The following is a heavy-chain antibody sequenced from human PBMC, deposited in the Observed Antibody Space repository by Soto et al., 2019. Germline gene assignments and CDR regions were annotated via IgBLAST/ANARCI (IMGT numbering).Heavy chain of an antibody. D-gene: IGHD6-19*01. CDR1: GFTFSSYG. Sequence: GGSLRLSCAASGFTFSSYGMHWVRQAPGKGLEWVAVISYDGSNKYYADSVKGRFTISRDNSKNTLYLQMNSLRAEDTAVYYCAKDHRGSGWYGVDYWGQGTLVTVSS. J-gene: IGHJ4*02. V-gene: IGHV3-30*18. CDR3: AKDHRGSGWYGVDY. CDR2: ISYDGSNK.